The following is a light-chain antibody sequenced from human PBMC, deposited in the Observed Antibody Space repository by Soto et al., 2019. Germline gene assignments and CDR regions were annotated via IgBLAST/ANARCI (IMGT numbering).Light chain of an antibody. Sequence: IVLTQSPGTRSMPQVKSGTISFIASESVTSRYLAWYQQKPGQAPRLLIYGAFTRATCIPARFSGSGSGTEFTLTIRSLQSEDFAVYYCQQHNNWPPINCGKGTRLEIK. CDR3: QQHNNWPPIN. CDR1: ESVTSR. V-gene: IGKV3-15*01. CDR2: GAF. J-gene: IGKJ5*01.